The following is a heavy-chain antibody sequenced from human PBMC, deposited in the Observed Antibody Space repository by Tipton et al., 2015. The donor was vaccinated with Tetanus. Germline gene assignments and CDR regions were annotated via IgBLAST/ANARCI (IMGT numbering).Heavy chain of an antibody. CDR2: ISYTGRT. V-gene: IGHV4-31*03. D-gene: IGHD1-1*01. CDR3: ARANNEFPKKGPFDS. J-gene: IGHJ4*02. Sequence: TLSLTCSYSGGSISSGGSYWSWIRQHPANGLEWIGFISYTGRTDYTPSLRSRVTISVDTSKNQFSLKLSSVTAADTAIYYCARANNEFPKKGPFDSWGQGSLVIVSS. CDR1: GGSISSGGSY.